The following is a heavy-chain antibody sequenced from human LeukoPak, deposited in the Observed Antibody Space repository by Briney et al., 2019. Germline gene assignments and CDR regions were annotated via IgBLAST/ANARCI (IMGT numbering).Heavy chain of an antibody. Sequence: PGGSLRLSCAASGFTFSDYYMSWIRQAPGKGLEWVSDISSSGSTIYYADSVKGRFTISRDNAKTSVFLQMNSLRAEDTAVYYCARHIMITFGGDIVLDYFDYWGQGTLVTVSS. CDR1: GFTFSDYY. V-gene: IGHV3-11*01. CDR3: ARHIMITFGGDIVLDYFDY. J-gene: IGHJ4*02. CDR2: ISSSGSTI. D-gene: IGHD3-16*02.